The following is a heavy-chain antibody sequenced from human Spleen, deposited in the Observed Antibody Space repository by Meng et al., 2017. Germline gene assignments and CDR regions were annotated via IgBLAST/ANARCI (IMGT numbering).Heavy chain of an antibody. V-gene: IGHV3-21*01. CDR2: ISSSGNDI. Sequence: GESLKISCEASGFTFSSYTMNWVRQAPGKGLEWVSCISSSGNDIYYAESVKGRFTISRDKAKSSLYLQMNSLRAEDTAVYYCARDLEAAPIVFRYLDAFDIWGQGTMVTVSS. CDR1: GFTFSSYT. D-gene: IGHD6-6*01. CDR3: ARDLEAAPIVFRYLDAFDI. J-gene: IGHJ3*02.